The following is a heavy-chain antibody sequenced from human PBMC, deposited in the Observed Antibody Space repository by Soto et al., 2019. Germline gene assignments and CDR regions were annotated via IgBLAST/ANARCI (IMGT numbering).Heavy chain of an antibody. CDR2: VSAQNGYT. V-gene: IGHV1-18*01. Sequence: ASVKVSCKASGYSFTSYGVSWVRQAPGQGLEWMGWVSAQNGYTKYAERLQGRVTMTTDTSASTAYMELRAEDTAVYYCAKDLQPRMVRGVIIAYWGQGTLVTVSS. D-gene: IGHD3-10*01. J-gene: IGHJ4*02. CDR1: GYSFTSYG. CDR3: AKDLQPRMVRGVIIAY.